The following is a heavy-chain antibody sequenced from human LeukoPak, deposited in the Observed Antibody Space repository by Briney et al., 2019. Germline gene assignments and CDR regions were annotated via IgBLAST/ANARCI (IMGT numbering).Heavy chain of an antibody. D-gene: IGHD3-22*01. CDR3: TRGEVLDTSGYFYAFDI. Sequence: ASVKVSCKTSGYPFTTYDIHWVRQATGQGLEWMGWMNPNSANTGYAQKFQGRVAMTRDTSINTAYLDLSSLRSDDTAIYYCTRGEVLDTSGYFYAFDIWGQGTVVTVSS. J-gene: IGHJ3*02. CDR2: MNPNSANT. V-gene: IGHV1-8*01. CDR1: GYPFTTYD.